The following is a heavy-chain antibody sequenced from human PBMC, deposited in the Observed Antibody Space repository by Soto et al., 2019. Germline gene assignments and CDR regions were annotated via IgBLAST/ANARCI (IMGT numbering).Heavy chain of an antibody. CDR1: GFTFSNYA. CDR3: ARSTMTVVVNDFDY. CDR2: ISGSGGST. Sequence: PGGSLRLSCAASGFTFSNYAMSWVRQAPGKGLEWVSAISGSGGSTFYADSVKGRFTISRDNSESTLYLQMNSLRAEDTAVYYCARSTMTVVVNDFDYWGQGTLVTVSS. V-gene: IGHV3-23*01. J-gene: IGHJ4*02. D-gene: IGHD2-15*01.